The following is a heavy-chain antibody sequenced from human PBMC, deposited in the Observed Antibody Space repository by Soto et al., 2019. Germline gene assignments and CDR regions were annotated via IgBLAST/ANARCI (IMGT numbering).Heavy chain of an antibody. D-gene: IGHD3-3*01. J-gene: IGHJ3*02. CDR2: IVVGSGNT. Sequence: GASVKVSCKASGFTFTSSAMQWVRQARGQRLEWIGWIVVGSGNTNYAQKFQERVTITRDMSTSTAYMELSSLRSEDTAVYYCAADYHYDFWSGSAAFDIWGQGTMVTVSS. CDR3: AADYHYDFWSGSAAFDI. CDR1: GFTFTSSA. V-gene: IGHV1-58*02.